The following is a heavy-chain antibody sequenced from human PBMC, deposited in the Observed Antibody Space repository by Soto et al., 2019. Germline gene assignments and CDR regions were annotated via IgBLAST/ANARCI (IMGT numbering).Heavy chain of an antibody. CDR2: IYWDDDK. D-gene: IGHD5-12*01. CDR3: ALKGDGYRGFKY. Sequence: QITLKESGPTLVKPTLTLTLTCTLSGFSLSTSGVGVGWIGQPPGKALEWLALIYWDDDKRYSPFLKSRLTITKDTSKNPVVLTLTNMDPVDTATYYCALKGDGYRGFKYWGQGTLVTVSS. J-gene: IGHJ4*02. CDR1: GFSLSTSGVG. V-gene: IGHV2-5*02.